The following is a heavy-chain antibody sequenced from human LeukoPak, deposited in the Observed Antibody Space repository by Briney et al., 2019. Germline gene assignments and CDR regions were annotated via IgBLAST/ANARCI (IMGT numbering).Heavy chain of an antibody. CDR3: ARATYYDILTGRYPYYFDY. CDR1: GGSISSGGYY. CDR2: IYHSGST. V-gene: IGHV4-30-2*01. D-gene: IGHD3-9*01. J-gene: IGHJ4*02. Sequence: SETLSLTCTVSGGSISSGGYYWSWIRQPPGKGLERIGYIYHSGSTYYNPSLKSRVTISVDRSKNQFSLKLSSVTAADTAVYYCARATYYDILTGRYPYYFDYWGQGTLVTVSS.